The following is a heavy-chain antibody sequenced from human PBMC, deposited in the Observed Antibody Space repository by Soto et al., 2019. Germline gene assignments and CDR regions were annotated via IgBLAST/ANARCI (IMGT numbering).Heavy chain of an antibody. CDR1: GFTFSSYA. CDR2: ISGSGGST. CDR3: AKANKYYYDSSGYS. Sequence: GGSLRLSCAASGFTFSSYAMSWVRQAPGKGLEWVSAISGSGGSTYYADSVKGRFTISRDNSKNTLYLQMNSLRAEDTAVYYCAKANKYYYDSSGYSWGQGTLVTVSS. J-gene: IGHJ5*02. V-gene: IGHV3-23*01. D-gene: IGHD3-22*01.